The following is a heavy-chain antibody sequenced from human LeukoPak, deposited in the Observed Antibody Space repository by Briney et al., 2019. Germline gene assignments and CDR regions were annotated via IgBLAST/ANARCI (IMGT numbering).Heavy chain of an antibody. V-gene: IGHV1-2*02. CDR3: ASSVRIFGVVTQFGY. CDR2: PNSGGT. Sequence: ASVKVSCKASGYTFTSYDINWVRQATGQGLEWMNPNSGGTNYAQKFQGRVTMTRDTSISTAYMELSRLRSDDTAVYYCASSVRIFGVVTQFGYWGQGTLVTVSS. CDR1: GYTFTSYD. D-gene: IGHD3-3*01. J-gene: IGHJ4*02.